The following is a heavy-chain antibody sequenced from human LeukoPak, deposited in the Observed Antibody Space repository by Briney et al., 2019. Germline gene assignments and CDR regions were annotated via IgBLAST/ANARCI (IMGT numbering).Heavy chain of an antibody. CDR2: INPNSGGT. Sequence: ASVKVSCKASGYTFTGYYMHWVRQAPGQGLEWMGWINPNSGGTNYAQKFQGRVTMTRDTSISTAYMELSRLRSDDTAVYYCVRDLSTLSPRRFAYWGQGTLVTVSS. J-gene: IGHJ4*02. V-gene: IGHV1-2*02. CDR3: VRDLSTLSPRRFAY. CDR1: GYTFTGYY. D-gene: IGHD2/OR15-2a*01.